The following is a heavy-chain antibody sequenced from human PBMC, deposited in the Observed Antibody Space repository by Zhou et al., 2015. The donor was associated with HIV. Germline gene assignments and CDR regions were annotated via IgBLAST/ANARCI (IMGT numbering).Heavy chain of an antibody. CDR3: AKDIGSYYDSHMDY. Sequence: EVQLVESGGGLVQPGRSLRLSCAASGFRFDDYAMHWVRHAPGKGLEWVSGVSWNGGSIGYADSVKGRFTISRDNAKNSLYLQMTSLRAEDTAFYYCAKDIGSYYDSHMDYWGREPWVTVSS. CDR1: GFRFDDYA. CDR2: VSWNGGSI. J-gene: IGHJ4*02. V-gene: IGHV3-9*01. D-gene: IGHD3-22*01.